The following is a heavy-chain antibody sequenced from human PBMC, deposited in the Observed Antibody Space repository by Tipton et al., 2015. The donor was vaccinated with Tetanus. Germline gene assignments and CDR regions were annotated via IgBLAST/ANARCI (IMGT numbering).Heavy chain of an antibody. Sequence: VQLVQSGAEVKKPGDSLRISCTASGYSFTSYWIGWVRQMPGKGLEWMGVIYPANSDTTYSPSFQGLVTISGDKSISTAYLQWSSRKASDTAMYYCASGGWIAAGTFDYWGQGTLVSVS. J-gene: IGHJ4*02. D-gene: IGHD6-13*01. CDR3: ASGGWIAAGTFDY. CDR1: GYSFTSYW. CDR2: IYPANSDT. V-gene: IGHV5-51*01.